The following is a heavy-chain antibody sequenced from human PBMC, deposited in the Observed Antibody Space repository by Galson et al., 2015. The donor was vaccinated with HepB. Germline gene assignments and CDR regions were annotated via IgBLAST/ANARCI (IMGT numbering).Heavy chain of an antibody. J-gene: IGHJ6*02. CDR1: GFTFSDYY. CDR2: ISTSSIYT. Sequence: SLRLSCAASGFTFSDYYMTWIRQAPGRGLEWVSYISTSSIYTNYADAVKGRFTISRDNAKNSLYLQMNSLRAEDTAVYYCARGGREYSCGNIYGMDVWGQGTTVTVSS. V-gene: IGHV3-11*05. CDR3: ARGGREYSCGNIYGMDV. D-gene: IGHD5-18*01.